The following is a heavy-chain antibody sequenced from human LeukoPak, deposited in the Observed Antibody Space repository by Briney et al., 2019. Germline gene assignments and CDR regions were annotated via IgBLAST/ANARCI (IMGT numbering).Heavy chain of an antibody. CDR2: MYESGST. J-gene: IGHJ4*02. D-gene: IGHD3-22*01. Sequence: PSETLSLTCTVSGGSISGSSFYWGWIRQPPGKGLEWIGSMYESGSTFYSPSLKSRVTISIDTSKSQFSLKLSSVTAADTAVYFCARHYGLNYYDSSAYEYWGQGTLVTVSS. CDR3: ARHYGLNYYDSSAYEY. CDR1: GGSISGSSFY. V-gene: IGHV4-39*01.